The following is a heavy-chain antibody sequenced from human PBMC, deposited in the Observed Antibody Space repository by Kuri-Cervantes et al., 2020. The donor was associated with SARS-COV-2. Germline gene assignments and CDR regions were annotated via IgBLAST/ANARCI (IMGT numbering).Heavy chain of an antibody. Sequence: ASVKVSCKASGYTFTGYYMHWVRQAPGQGLEWMGWINPNSGGTNYAQKFQGWVTMTRDTSISTVYMELSRLRSDDTAVYYCARDGQPIHPCNSGVCYYYYYYMDVWGKGTTVTVSS. CDR1: GYTFTGYY. V-gene: IGHV1-2*04. J-gene: IGHJ6*03. D-gene: IGHD2/OR15-2a*01. CDR3: ARDGQPIHPCNSGVCYYYYYYMDV. CDR2: INPNSGGT.